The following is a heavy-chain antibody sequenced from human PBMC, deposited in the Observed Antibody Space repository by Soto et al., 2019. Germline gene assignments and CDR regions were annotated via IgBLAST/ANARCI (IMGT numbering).Heavy chain of an antibody. CDR1: GFTFTRYS. CDR3: ARESEDLTSNFDY. J-gene: IGHJ4*02. V-gene: IGHV3-21*01. Sequence: EVQLVESGGGLVKPGGSLRLSCAASGFTFTRYSMNWVRQAPGKGLEWVSSISSTTNYIYYPDSMKSRFTVSRDNAKHSVYLEMNSLSAEDTAVYYCARESEDLTSNFDYWGQGTLVTVSS. CDR2: ISSTTNYI.